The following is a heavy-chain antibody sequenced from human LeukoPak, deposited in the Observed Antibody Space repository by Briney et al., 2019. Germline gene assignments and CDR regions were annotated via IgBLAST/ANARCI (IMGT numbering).Heavy chain of an antibody. J-gene: IGHJ4*02. V-gene: IGHV4-39*01. CDR1: GGSISSSSYY. CDR2: IYYSGST. D-gene: IGHD3-3*01. CDR3: ARRPQTYYDFWSGHRFDY. Sequence: SETLSLTCTVSGGSISSSSYYWGWIRQPPGKGLEWIGSIYYSGSTYYNPSLKSRVTISVDTSKNQFSLKLSSVTAADTAVYYCARRPQTYYDFWSGHRFDYWGQRTLVTVSS.